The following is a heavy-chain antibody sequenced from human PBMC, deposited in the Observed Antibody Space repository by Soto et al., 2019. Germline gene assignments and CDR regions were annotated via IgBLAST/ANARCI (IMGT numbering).Heavy chain of an antibody. CDR2: ISTAGDT. J-gene: IGHJ3*02. D-gene: IGHD2-15*01. CDR3: ARAGQGASCSGGSCYLGASDI. Sequence: EVQLVESAGGLVQPGGSLRLSCEASGFNFSSYDMHWVRQATGKGLEWVSVISTAGDTFYTGSVKGRFTISRENGKNSLYLQMHSLRAGDTAVYYCARAGQGASCSGGSCYLGASDIWGQGTMVTVSS. V-gene: IGHV3-13*01. CDR1: GFNFSSYD.